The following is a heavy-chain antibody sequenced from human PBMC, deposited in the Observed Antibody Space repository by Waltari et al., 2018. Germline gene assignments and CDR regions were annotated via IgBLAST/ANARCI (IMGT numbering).Heavy chain of an antibody. J-gene: IGHJ3*02. V-gene: IGHV3-48*03. CDR3: ARVGPGSGYGGIVNAFDI. CDR1: GFLFSRYE. CDR2: ISSSGSTT. Sequence: EVQLVESGGGLVQPGGSLRLSCAASGFLFSRYEMNWVRQAPGKGLEWLSYISSSGSTTYYADSVKGRFTISRDDAKNSLYLQMNSLRAEDTAVYYCARVGPGSGYGGIVNAFDIWGLGTMVTVSS. D-gene: IGHD3-3*01.